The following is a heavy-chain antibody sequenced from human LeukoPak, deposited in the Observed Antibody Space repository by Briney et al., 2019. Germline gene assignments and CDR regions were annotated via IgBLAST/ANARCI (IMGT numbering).Heavy chain of an antibody. D-gene: IGHD3-16*01. CDR1: GGSISSGDYY. J-gene: IGHJ4*02. CDR2: IYYSGST. V-gene: IGHV4-30-4*08. Sequence: SQTLSLTCTVSGGSISSGDYYWSWIRQPPGKGLEWIGYIYYSGSTYYNPSLKSRVTISVDTSKNQFSLKLSSVTAADRAVYYCARAGLGRFLRILDYWGQGTLVTVSS. CDR3: ARAGLGRFLRILDY.